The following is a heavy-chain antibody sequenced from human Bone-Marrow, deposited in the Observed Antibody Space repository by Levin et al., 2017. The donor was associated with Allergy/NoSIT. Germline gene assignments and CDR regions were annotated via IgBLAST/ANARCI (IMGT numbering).Heavy chain of an antibody. J-gene: IGHJ6*03. V-gene: IGHV3-48*03. D-gene: IGHD4-17*01. CDR1: GFTFNTYE. Sequence: GGSLRLSCAASGFTFNTYEMNWVRQAPGKGLEWLSYITTSGSTMYYADSVKGRFTISREYSKNTLFLQMNSLRVEDTARYYCAKAGTTVMLDYSYLDVWGEGTAVTVSS. CDR2: ITTSGSTM. CDR3: AKAGTTVMLDYSYLDV.